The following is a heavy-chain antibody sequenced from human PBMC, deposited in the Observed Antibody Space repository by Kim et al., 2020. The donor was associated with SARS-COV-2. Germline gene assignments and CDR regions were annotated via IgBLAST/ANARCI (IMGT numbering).Heavy chain of an antibody. D-gene: IGHD2-2*01. CDR2: IIPIFGTA. V-gene: IGHV1-69*13. J-gene: IGHJ6*02. CDR1: GGTFSSYA. CDR3: ARDLGYCSSISCYDGLGYYYYGIDV. Sequence: SVKVSCKASGGTFSSYAISWVRQAPGQGLEWMGGIIPIFGTAKYAQKFQGRVTITADESTSTAYMELRSLRSEDTAVYYCARDLGYCSSISCYDGLGYYYYGIDVWGQGTTVTVSS.